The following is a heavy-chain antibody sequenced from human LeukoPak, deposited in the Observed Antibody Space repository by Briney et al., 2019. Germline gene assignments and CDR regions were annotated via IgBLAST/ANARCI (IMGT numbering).Heavy chain of an antibody. Sequence: GGSLRLSCAASGFTFSSYAMSWVRQAPGKGLEWVSAISGSGGSTYYADSVKGRFTISRDNSKNTLYLQMNSLRAEDTAVYYCAKDFSDTAMVTCYFDYWGQGTLVTVSS. J-gene: IGHJ4*02. CDR2: ISGSGGST. CDR3: AKDFSDTAMVTCYFDY. D-gene: IGHD5-18*01. CDR1: GFTFSSYA. V-gene: IGHV3-23*01.